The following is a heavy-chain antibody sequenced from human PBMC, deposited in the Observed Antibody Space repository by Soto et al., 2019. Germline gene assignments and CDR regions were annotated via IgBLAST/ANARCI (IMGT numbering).Heavy chain of an antibody. Sequence: GSLRLSCVASGFSLANYPMNWVRQTPGKGLEWISYSSPRGDTIYYADSVESRFTISRDNARNSLSLHMSSLRDEDSALYYCAKGPHTNVGWPYYFESWGQGVPVTVSS. D-gene: IGHD6-19*01. CDR2: SSPRGDTI. J-gene: IGHJ4*02. CDR1: GFSLANYP. V-gene: IGHV3-48*02. CDR3: AKGPHTNVGWPYYFES.